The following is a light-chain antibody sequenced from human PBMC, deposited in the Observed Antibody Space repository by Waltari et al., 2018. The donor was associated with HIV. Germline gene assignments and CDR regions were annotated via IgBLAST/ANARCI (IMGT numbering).Light chain of an antibody. Sequence: EIVLTQSPATLSLSPGERAILSCRASQRIRNSLAWYQQRPGQAPRLLVYDTSNRATGVPARFSGSGSGTDFSLTIASLESEDFAIYYCHQRSTWPFTFGPGTKVDI. CDR2: DTS. V-gene: IGKV3-11*01. CDR3: HQRSTWPFT. J-gene: IGKJ3*01. CDR1: QRIRNS.